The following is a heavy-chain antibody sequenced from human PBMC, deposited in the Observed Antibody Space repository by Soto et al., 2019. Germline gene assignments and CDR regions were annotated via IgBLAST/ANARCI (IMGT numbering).Heavy chain of an antibody. CDR2: ISTFVGKA. V-gene: IGHV1-69*08. CDR1: GGTLSSYS. D-gene: IGHD5-12*01. Sequence: QVQLVQSGPEVKKPGSSVKVSCKTSGGTLSSYSISWVRQAPGQGLEWVGRISTFVGKANVAQQFQGRVTITADRSTDTTYMELRRLTSDDTAVYYCARVTCGHDSGGNYMDVWGTGTTVTVSS. CDR3: ARVTCGHDSGGNYMDV. J-gene: IGHJ6*03.